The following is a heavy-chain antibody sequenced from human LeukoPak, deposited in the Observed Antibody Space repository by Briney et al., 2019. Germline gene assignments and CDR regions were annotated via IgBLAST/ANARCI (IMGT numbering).Heavy chain of an antibody. CDR3: ARDATRGSYYFDY. CDR1: GYIFTGYY. V-gene: IGHV1-2*02. D-gene: IGHD3-10*01. CDR2: INPNSGGT. Sequence: ASVKVSCKASGYIFTGYYMHWVRQAPGQGLEWMGWINPNSGGTNYAQKFQGRVTMTRDTSISTAYMELSRLRSDDTAVYYCARDATRGSYYFDYWGQGTLVTVSS. J-gene: IGHJ4*02.